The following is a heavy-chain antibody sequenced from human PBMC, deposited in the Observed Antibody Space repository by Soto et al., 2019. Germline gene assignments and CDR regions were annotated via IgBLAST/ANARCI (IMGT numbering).Heavy chain of an antibody. V-gene: IGHV3-30*18. Sequence: QVQLVESGGGVVQPGRSLRLSCAASGFTFNNYGMHWVRQAPGKGLEWVATISNDGSDKYYADSVKGRLTISRDNSKNTVQLQMNSLRDEETAVYYCAKDQGIAASHGIDWGQGTMVTVSS. D-gene: IGHD6-13*01. CDR1: GFTFNNYG. J-gene: IGHJ3*01. CDR2: ISNDGSDK. CDR3: AKDQGIAASHGID.